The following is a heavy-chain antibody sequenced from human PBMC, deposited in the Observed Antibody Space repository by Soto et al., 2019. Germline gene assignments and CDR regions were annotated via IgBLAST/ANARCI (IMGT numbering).Heavy chain of an antibody. D-gene: IGHD3-22*01. J-gene: IGHJ6*02. Sequence: QVQLVQSGAAVKKPGSSVKVSCKASGGTFSSYAISWVRQAPGQGLEWMGGIIPIFGTANYAQKFQGRVTITADESTSTAYMELSSLRSEDTAVYYCAANYYDSSGYYYYYYGMDVWGQGTTVTVSS. CDR2: IIPIFGTA. V-gene: IGHV1-69*01. CDR3: AANYYDSSGYYYYYYGMDV. CDR1: GGTFSSYA.